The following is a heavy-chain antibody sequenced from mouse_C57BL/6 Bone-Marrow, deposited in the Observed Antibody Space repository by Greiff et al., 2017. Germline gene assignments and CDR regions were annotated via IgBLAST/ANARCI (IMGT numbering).Heavy chain of an antibody. Sequence: VQLQQSGAELVKPGASVKMSCKASGYTFTSYWITWVKQRPGQGLEWIGDIYPGSGSTNYNEKFKSKATLTVDTSSSTAYMQLSSLTSEDSAVYYCARAYYSSHDYWAKAPLSQSPQ. CDR3: ARAYYSSHDY. CDR2: IYPGSGST. J-gene: IGHJ2*01. CDR1: GYTFTSYW. D-gene: IGHD2-5*01. V-gene: IGHV1-55*01.